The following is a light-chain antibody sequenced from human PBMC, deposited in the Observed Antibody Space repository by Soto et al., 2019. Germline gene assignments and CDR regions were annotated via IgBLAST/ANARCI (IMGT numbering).Light chain of an antibody. J-gene: IGKJ4*01. V-gene: IGKV1-17*03. CDR3: LQESSYPPS. CDR1: QGTRDY. CDR2: DAS. Sequence: DIQMTQSPSAMSASVGDRVTITCRASQGTRDYLDWFQQKPGRVPKRLIYDASSLQSGVPSRFSGSGSGTEFTLTISNLQPEDFATYYCLQESSYPPSFGGGTKVEIK.